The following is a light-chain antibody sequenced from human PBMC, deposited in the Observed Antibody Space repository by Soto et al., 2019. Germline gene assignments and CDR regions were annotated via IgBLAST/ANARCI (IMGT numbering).Light chain of an antibody. CDR2: DAS. CDR3: QQRSNWIP. CDR1: QSVSSY. J-gene: IGKJ5*01. V-gene: IGKV3-11*01. Sequence: ESMLTQSRGTLSLSQRERATLSCRASQSVSSYLAWYQQKPGQAPRLLIYDASNRATGIPARFSGSGSGTDFTLTISSLEPEDFAVYYCQQRSNWIPFGQGTRLEIK.